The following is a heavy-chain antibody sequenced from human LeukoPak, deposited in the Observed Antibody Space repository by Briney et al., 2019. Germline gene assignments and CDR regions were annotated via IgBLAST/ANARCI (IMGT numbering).Heavy chain of an antibody. Sequence: SETLSLTCTVSGGSISSGGYYWSWIRQHQGKGLEGFGYIYYSGSTYYNPSLKSRVTISVDTSKNQFSLKLSSVTAAHTAVYYCARDHYRKYGSGSYLWFDPWGQGTLVTVSS. V-gene: IGHV4-31*03. J-gene: IGHJ5*02. D-gene: IGHD3-10*01. CDR3: ARDHYRKYGSGSYLWFDP. CDR1: GGSISSGGYY. CDR2: IYYSGST.